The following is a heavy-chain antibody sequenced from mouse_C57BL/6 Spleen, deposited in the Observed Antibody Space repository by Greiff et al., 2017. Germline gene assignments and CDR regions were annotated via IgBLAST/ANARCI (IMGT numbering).Heavy chain of an antibody. Sequence: QVQLQQPGAELVKPGASVKLSCKASGYTFTSYWMHWVKQRPGQGLEWIGMIHPNSGSTNYNEKFKSKATLTVDKSSSTAYMQLSRLTSEDSAVYYCARSLYYYGSCLDGWGTGTTVTVSS. CDR1: GYTFTSYW. D-gene: IGHD1-1*01. J-gene: IGHJ1*03. CDR3: ARSLYYYGSCLDG. CDR2: IHPNSGST. V-gene: IGHV1-64*01.